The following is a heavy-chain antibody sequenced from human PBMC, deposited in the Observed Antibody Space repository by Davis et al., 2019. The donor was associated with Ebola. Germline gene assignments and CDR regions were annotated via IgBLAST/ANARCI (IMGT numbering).Heavy chain of an antibody. Sequence: GESLKISCKGSGYRFTNYWIGWVRQMPGKGLEWLGIIYPGDSDTRYSPSFQGQVTFSVDKSIRTAYLHWNSLKASDTATYYCARQGTTSWDSWGQGTLVTVSS. CDR1: GYRFTNYW. CDR2: IYPGDSDT. V-gene: IGHV5-51*01. CDR3: ARQGTTSWDS. D-gene: IGHD2-2*01. J-gene: IGHJ4*02.